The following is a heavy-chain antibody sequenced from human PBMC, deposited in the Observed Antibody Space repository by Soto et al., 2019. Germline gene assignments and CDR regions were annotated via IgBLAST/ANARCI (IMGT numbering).Heavy chain of an antibody. Sequence: QVQLVQSGAEEKKPGASVKVSCKASGYTFTSYAMHWVRQAPGQRLEWMGWINAGNGNTKYSQKSQGRVTITRDTAASTAYMELSSLRSEDTAVNYCAIDRQRPNWFDPRGQGTLVTVSS. J-gene: IGHJ5*02. V-gene: IGHV1-3*05. CDR3: AIDRQRPNWFDP. D-gene: IGHD6-25*01. CDR2: INAGNGNT. CDR1: GYTFTSYA.